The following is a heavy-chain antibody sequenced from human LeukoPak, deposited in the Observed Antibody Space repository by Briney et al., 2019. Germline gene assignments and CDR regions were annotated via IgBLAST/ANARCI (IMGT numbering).Heavy chain of an antibody. CDR3: ARGRRWSYRHFDY. Sequence: SETLSLTCAVYGGSFSGYYWSWIRQPPGKGLEWIGEINHSGSTNYNPSLKSRLTISVDTSKNQFSLKLSSVTAADTAVYYCARGRRWSYRHFDYWGQGTLVTVSS. J-gene: IGHJ4*02. CDR2: INHSGST. V-gene: IGHV4-34*01. CDR1: GGSFSGYY. D-gene: IGHD3-16*02.